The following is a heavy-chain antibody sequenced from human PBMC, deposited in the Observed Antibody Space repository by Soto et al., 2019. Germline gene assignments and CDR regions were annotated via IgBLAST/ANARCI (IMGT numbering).Heavy chain of an antibody. CDR2: INAGNGNT. J-gene: IGHJ4*02. Sequence: ASVKVSCKASGYTFTSYAMHWVRQAPGQRLEWMGWINAGNGNTKYSQKFQVRVTITRDTSASTAYMELNSLRREDTSVYYCARGYSLAVVAPGYWGQGILVTVSS. D-gene: IGHD1-26*01. V-gene: IGHV1-3*01. CDR3: ARGYSLAVVAPGY. CDR1: GYTFTSYA.